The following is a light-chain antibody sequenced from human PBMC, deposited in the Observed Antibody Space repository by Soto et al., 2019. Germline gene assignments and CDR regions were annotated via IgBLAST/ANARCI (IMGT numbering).Light chain of an antibody. CDR2: DAS. Sequence: TQSPSTLSASVGDRVTITCRASQTISSRLAWYQQKPGQAPRLLIYDASNRATGIPARFSGSGSGTDFTLTISSLEPEDFAVYYCQQRSNWPRTFGQGTKLEIK. CDR3: QQRSNWPRT. V-gene: IGKV3-11*01. J-gene: IGKJ2*01. CDR1: QTISSR.